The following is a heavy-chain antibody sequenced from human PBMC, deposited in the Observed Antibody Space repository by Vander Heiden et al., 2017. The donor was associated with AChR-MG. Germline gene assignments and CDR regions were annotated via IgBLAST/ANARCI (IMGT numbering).Heavy chain of an antibody. J-gene: IGHJ4*02. CDR2: IYGDGST. D-gene: IGHD6-19*01. CDR3: ARAVAGTKFDC. Sequence: DVQLVESGGGLVQPGGSLRLSCAASGFSVSSNYMNWVRQAPGKGLEWVSIIYGDGSTYYADSVKGRFTISRDNSKNILSLQMSRLRADDTAVYYCARAVAGTKFDCWGQGTLVTVSS. V-gene: IGHV3-53*01. CDR1: GFSVSSNY.